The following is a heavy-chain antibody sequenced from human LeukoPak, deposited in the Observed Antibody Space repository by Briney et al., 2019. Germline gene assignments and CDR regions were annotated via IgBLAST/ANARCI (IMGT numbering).Heavy chain of an antibody. CDR1: GGSISRYY. CDR3: ARESVAAAAFDY. CDR2: IYYTGST. J-gene: IGHJ4*02. Sequence: SETLSLTCTVSGGSISRYYWTWIRQPPGKGLEWIGYIYYTGSTSYSPSLKSRVTISADTSKDQFSLNLSSVTAADTAVYYCARESVAAAAFDYWGRGTLVTVSS. V-gene: IGHV4-59*01. D-gene: IGHD6-13*01.